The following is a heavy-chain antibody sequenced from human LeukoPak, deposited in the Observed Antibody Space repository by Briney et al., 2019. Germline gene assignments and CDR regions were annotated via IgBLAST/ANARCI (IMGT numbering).Heavy chain of an antibody. D-gene: IGHD5-18*01. CDR2: IYTSGST. J-gene: IGHJ4*02. CDR1: GGSISSYY. Sequence: SETLSLTCTVSGGSISSYYWSWIRQPAGKGLEWIGRIYTSGSTNYNPSLKSRVTISVDTSKNKFSLKRSSVATADTAVYYCATVYTTMAGWYFDYWGQGTLVTVSS. CDR3: ATVYTTMAGWYFDY. V-gene: IGHV4-4*07.